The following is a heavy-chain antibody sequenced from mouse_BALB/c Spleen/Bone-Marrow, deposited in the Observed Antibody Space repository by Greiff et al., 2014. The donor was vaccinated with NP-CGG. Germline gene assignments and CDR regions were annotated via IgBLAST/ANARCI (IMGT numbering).Heavy chain of an antibody. CDR3: ARDHFDY. V-gene: IGHV1-9*01. Sequence: VKLMESGAELMKPGASVEISCKATGYTFSSYWIEWIKQRPGHGLEWIGEILPGSVTTNYNGRFKGKATFTADTSSNTAYMQLSSLTSEDSAVYYCARDHFDYWGPGTTLTVSS. CDR2: ILPGSVTT. CDR1: GYTFSSYW. J-gene: IGHJ2*01.